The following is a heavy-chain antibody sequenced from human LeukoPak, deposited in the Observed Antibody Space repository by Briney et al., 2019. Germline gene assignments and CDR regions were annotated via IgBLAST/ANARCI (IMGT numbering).Heavy chain of an antibody. D-gene: IGHD4-17*01. CDR1: GGSISNSSFY. J-gene: IGHJ1*01. CDR3: AKPTIDYGDYVD. CDR2: ISYPGST. Sequence: PSETLSLTCTVSGGSISNSSFYWGWIRQPPGKGLECIASISYPGSTFYNPSLRSRVTISVDTSKNQFSLKLSSVTAADTAVYYCAKPTIDYGDYVDWGQGTLVTVSS. V-gene: IGHV4-39*01.